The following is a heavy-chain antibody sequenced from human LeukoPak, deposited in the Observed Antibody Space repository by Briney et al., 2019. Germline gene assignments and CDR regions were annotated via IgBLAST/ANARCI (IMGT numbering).Heavy chain of an antibody. CDR2: INHSGST. CDR1: GGSFSGYY. V-gene: IGHV4-34*01. D-gene: IGHD1-26*01. J-gene: IGHJ4*02. CDR3: ATLGGGSYYRRGLYFDY. Sequence: SETLSLTCAVYGGSFSGYYWSWIRQPPGKGLEWIGEINHSGSTNYNPSLKSRVAISVDTSKNQFSLKLSSVTAADTAVYYCATLGGGSYYRRGLYFDYWGQGTLVTVSS.